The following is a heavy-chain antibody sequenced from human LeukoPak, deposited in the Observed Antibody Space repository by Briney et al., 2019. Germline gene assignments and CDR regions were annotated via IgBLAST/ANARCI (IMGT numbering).Heavy chain of an antibody. Sequence: GGSLRLSCAASGFTFSSYAMSWVRQAPRKGLEWVSAISGSGGSTYYADSVKGRFTISRDDSKNTLYLQMNSLRAEDTAVYYCAKFTAPFGPSPFDYWGQGTLVTVSS. V-gene: IGHV3-23*01. CDR3: AKFTAPFGPSPFDY. CDR2: ISGSGGST. D-gene: IGHD2-21*02. J-gene: IGHJ4*02. CDR1: GFTFSSYA.